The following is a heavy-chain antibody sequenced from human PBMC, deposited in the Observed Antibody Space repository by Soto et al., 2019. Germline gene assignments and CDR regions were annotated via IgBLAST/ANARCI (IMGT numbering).Heavy chain of an antibody. D-gene: IGHD1-20*01. CDR3: ASRGRITGTIRPYYYYYYMDV. J-gene: IGHJ6*03. CDR2: INPNSGGT. V-gene: IGHV1-2*04. Sequence: ASVKVSCKASGYTFTGYYMHWVRQAPGQGLEWMGWINPNSGGTNYAQKFQGWVTMTRDTSTSTVYMELSSLRSEDTAVYYCASRGRITGTIRPYYYYYYMDVWGNGTTVTVSS. CDR1: GYTFTGYY.